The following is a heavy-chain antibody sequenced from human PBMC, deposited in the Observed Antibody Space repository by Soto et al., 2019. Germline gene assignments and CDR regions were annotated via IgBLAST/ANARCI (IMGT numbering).Heavy chain of an antibody. CDR1: GVSISSSDW. CDR3: ASAAWYRLNS. Sequence: SETLSLTCAVSGVSISSSDWCTWVRQPPGKGLEWIGEAHHSGNTNYNPSLKSRVTISVDKSKSQFSLSLTSVTAADTAVYYCASAAWYRLNSWGQGILVTVSS. D-gene: IGHD6-13*01. CDR2: AHHSGNT. J-gene: IGHJ4*02. V-gene: IGHV4-4*02.